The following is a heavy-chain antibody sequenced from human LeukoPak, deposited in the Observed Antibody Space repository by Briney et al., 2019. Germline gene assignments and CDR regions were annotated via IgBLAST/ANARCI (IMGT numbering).Heavy chain of an antibody. Sequence: GGSLRLSCAASGFTFSSYWMNWVRQAPGKGLEWVSAIGGRDGSTYYADSVKGQFTISRVNSKNTLYVQMNSLRAEDTAVYYCAKGHYYGSGSLDYWGQGTLVTVSS. CDR1: GFTFSSYW. CDR3: AKGHYYGSGSLDY. D-gene: IGHD3-10*01. V-gene: IGHV3-23*01. CDR2: IGGRDGST. J-gene: IGHJ4*02.